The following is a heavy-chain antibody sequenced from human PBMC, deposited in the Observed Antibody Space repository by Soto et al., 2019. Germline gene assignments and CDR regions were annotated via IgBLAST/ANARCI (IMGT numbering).Heavy chain of an antibody. D-gene: IGHD3-22*01. Sequence: GGSLRLSCAASGFTFSSYGMHWVRQAPGKGLEWVAVIWYDGSNKYYADSVKGRFTISRDNSKNTLYLQMNSLRAEDTAVYYCARARYYDSSGYFLYYFDYWGQGTLVTVSS. J-gene: IGHJ4*02. CDR1: GFTFSSYG. CDR3: ARARYYDSSGYFLYYFDY. CDR2: IWYDGSNK. V-gene: IGHV3-33*01.